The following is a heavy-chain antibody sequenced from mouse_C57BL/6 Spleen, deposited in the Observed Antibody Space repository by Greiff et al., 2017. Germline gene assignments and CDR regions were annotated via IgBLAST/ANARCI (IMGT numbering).Heavy chain of an antibody. CDR3: ARGDGYYSAMDY. CDR1: GYTFTSYW. D-gene: IGHD2-2*01. CDR2: IHPNSGSA. V-gene: IGHV1-64*01. J-gene: IGHJ4*01. Sequence: VKLQQPGAELVKPGASVKLSCKASGYTFTSYWMHWVKQRPGQGLEWIGMIHPNSGSANYNEKFKSKATLTVDKSSSTAYMQLSSLTSEDSAVYYCARGDGYYSAMDYWGQGTSVTVSS.